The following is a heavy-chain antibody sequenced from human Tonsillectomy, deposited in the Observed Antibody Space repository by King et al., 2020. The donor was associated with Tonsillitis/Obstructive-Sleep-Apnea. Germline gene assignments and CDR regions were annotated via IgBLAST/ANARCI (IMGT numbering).Heavy chain of an antibody. CDR3: SHIVMRWRSITMIQCTFYI. V-gene: IGHV2-5*02. CDR2: IYWDDDK. Sequence: TLKESGPTLVKPTQTLTLTCTFSGFSLSTSGVGVGWIRQPPGKALEWLALIYWDDDKRYSPSLKSRLTITKDTSKNQVVLTMTNMDPVDTATYYWSHIVMRWRSITMIQCTFYISAQGTIVTVSS. D-gene: IGHD3-22*01. CDR1: GFSLSTSGVG. J-gene: IGHJ3*02.